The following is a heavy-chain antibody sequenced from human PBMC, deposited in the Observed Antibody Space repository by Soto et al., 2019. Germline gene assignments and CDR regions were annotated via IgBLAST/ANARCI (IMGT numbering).Heavy chain of an antibody. CDR1: GGSFTSYS. Sequence: QVQLVQSGAELKKPGSSVKVSCEASGGSFTSYSFTWVRQAPGQGLEWMGRIIPIQGKANYALKFQDRVTITADRATRTVYMELTSLSPEDTAVYFCAKSLLFVDHGYMDVWGKGTTVNVSS. CDR3: AKSLLFVDHGYMDV. CDR2: IIPIQGKA. D-gene: IGHD2-21*01. V-gene: IGHV1-69*02. J-gene: IGHJ6*03.